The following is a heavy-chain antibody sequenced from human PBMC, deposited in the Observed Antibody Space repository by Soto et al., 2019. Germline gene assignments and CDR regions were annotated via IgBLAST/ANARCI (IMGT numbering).Heavy chain of an antibody. CDR2: IYYSGST. V-gene: IGHV4-39*01. J-gene: IGHJ4*02. D-gene: IGHD6-19*01. CDR1: GGSISSSSYY. Sequence: SETLSLTCTVSGGSISSSSYYWGWIRQPPGKGLEWIGSIYYSGSTYYNPSLKSRVTISVDTSKNQFSLKLSSVTAADTAVYYCARHRVAGRGSYYFDYWGQGTLVTVSS. CDR3: ARHRVAGRGSYYFDY.